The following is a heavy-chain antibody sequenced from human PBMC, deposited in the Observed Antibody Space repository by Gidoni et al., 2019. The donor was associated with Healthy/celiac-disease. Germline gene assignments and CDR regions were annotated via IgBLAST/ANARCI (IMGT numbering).Heavy chain of an antibody. J-gene: IGHJ2*01. CDR3: ARLSVGATTNWYFDL. D-gene: IGHD1-26*01. CDR2: IYPGDSDT. V-gene: IGHV5-51*01. CDR1: GYIFISYW. Sequence: EVQLVQSGAEVKKPGESLKISCKGSGYIFISYWIGWVRQLPGKGLEWMGIIYPGDSDTRYSPSFQGQVTISADKSISTAYLQWSSLKASDTAMYYCARLSVGATTNWYFDLWGRGTLVTVSS.